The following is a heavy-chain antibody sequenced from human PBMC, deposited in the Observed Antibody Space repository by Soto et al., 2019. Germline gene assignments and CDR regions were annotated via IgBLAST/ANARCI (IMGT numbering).Heavy chain of an antibody. V-gene: IGHV3-23*01. CDR1: GFTFSNYW. D-gene: IGHD1-26*01. CDR3: AKRPRALLTLDY. CDR2: ISDSGGTS. J-gene: IGHJ4*02. Sequence: SMRLSCVGSGFTFSNYWMHWVRQAPGKGLEWVSCISDSGGTSNYADSVKGRFTISRDNSKNTLYLQMNSLRAEDTAVYYCAKRPRALLTLDYWGQGTLVTVSS.